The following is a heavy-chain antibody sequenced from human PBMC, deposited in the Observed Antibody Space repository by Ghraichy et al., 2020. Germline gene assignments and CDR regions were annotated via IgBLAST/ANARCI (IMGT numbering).Heavy chain of an antibody. J-gene: IGHJ4*02. CDR2: INSDGSRA. Sequence: GGSLRLSCAASGFTFSSSWMHWVRQAPGKGLVWVSRINSDGSRADYADSVKGRFTISRDNAKSTVYLQMNSLRAEDTAVYYCASYDTSGYYRGLGYWGQGTLVTVSS. D-gene: IGHD3-22*01. CDR3: ASYDTSGYYRGLGY. CDR1: GFTFSSSW. V-gene: IGHV3-74*01.